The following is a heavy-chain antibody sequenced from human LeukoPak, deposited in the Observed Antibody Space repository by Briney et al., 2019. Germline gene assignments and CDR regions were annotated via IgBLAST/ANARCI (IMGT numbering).Heavy chain of an antibody. CDR3: ARHFIVESPMDV. V-gene: IGHV5-51*01. CDR2: IYPGDSDT. Sequence: GGSLQISCQGSGYRFTSYWMGWVRQMPGKGLEWMGVIYPGDSDTTYSPSFQGQVTISADKSISTAYLQWSSLKASDTAIYYCARHFIVESPMDVWGQGTTVTVSS. CDR1: GYRFTSYW. J-gene: IGHJ6*02. D-gene: IGHD2-21*01.